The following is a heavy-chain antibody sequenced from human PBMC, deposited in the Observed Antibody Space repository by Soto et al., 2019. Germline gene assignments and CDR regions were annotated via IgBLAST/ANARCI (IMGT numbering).Heavy chain of an antibody. D-gene: IGHD3-3*01. CDR3: ARDRYSYYDFWSGSLPYYYYGMDV. CDR1: GFTFSSYW. Sequence: GGALRPSCAASGFTFSSYWIGWVRQAPGEGVGGVANIKQDGSEKYYVDSVKGRFTISRDNAKNSLYLQMNSLRAEDTAVYYCARDRYSYYDFWSGSLPYYYYGMDVWGQGTTVTVSS. J-gene: IGHJ6*02. CDR2: IKQDGSEK. V-gene: IGHV3-7*01.